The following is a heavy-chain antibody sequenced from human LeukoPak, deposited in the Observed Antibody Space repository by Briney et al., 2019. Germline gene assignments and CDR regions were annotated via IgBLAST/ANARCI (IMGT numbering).Heavy chain of an antibody. CDR1: GYTFISYD. CDR3: ASEKDRIAAAGTNWFDP. J-gene: IGHJ5*02. D-gene: IGHD6-13*01. V-gene: IGHV1-8*01. Sequence: VASVKVSCKASGYTFISYDINWVRQATGQGLDWMGWMNPNSGNTGYAQKFQGRVTMTRNTSISTAYMELSSLRSEDTAVYYCASEKDRIAAAGTNWFDPWGQGTLVTVSS. CDR2: MNPNSGNT.